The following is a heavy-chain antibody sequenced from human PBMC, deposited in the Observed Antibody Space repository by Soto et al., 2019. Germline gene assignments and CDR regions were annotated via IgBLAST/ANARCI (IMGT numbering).Heavy chain of an antibody. CDR3: ARTYDSNGYANEFDS. V-gene: IGHV4-59*12. D-gene: IGHD3-22*01. Sequence: QVVLQESGPGLVKPSETLSLTCSVSGRSITSYYWSWVRQPPGKGLEWIGYIYDNGITSQNPSLKSRVTISADPSQNQFSLKLTSVTGADTAVYYCARTYDSNGYANEFDSWGQGILVTVTS. J-gene: IGHJ4*02. CDR2: IYDNGIT. CDR1: GRSITSYY.